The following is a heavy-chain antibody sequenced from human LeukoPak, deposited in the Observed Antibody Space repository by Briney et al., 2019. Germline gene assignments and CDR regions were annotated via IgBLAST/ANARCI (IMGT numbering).Heavy chain of an antibody. V-gene: IGHV3-53*01. Sequence: GGSLRLSCAASGFTVSSNYMSWVRQAPGKGLEWVSVIYSGGSTYYADSVKGRFTTSRDNSKNTVYLQMNSLRAEDTAVYYCARVPYDSSGYYPRYYFDYWAREPWSPSPQ. CDR2: IYSGGST. CDR1: GFTVSSNY. D-gene: IGHD3-22*01. CDR3: ARVPYDSSGYYPRYYFDY. J-gene: IGHJ4*02.